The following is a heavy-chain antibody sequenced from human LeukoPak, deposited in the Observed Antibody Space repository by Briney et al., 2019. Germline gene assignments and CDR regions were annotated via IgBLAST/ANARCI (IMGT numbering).Heavy chain of an antibody. V-gene: IGHV3-23*01. CDR1: GFTFSSYA. J-gene: IGHJ3*02. CDR3: AKFILRTKPYSSSPDDAFDI. CDR2: ISGSGGST. Sequence: PGGSLRLSCAASGFTFSSYAMSWVRQAPGKGLEWVSAISGSGGSTYYADSVKGRFTISRDNSKNTLYLQMNSLRAEDTAVYYCAKFILRTKPYSSSPDDAFDIWGQGTMVTVSS. D-gene: IGHD6-6*01.